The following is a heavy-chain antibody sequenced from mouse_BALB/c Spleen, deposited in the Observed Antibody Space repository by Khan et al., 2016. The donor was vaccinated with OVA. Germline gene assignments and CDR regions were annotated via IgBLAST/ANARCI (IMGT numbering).Heavy chain of an antibody. J-gene: IGHJ3*01. CDR2: IYPYNDDT. CDR3: ARVDGYYVSFAY. Sequence: EVQLQQSGPELVKPGASVKMSCKASGYTFTSYVMHWVKQKPGLGLEWIGYIYPYNDDTKYNEKFKGKATLTSDQSSSTAYMELSSLTSEDSAVYYCARVDGYYVSFAYWGQGTLVTVSA. D-gene: IGHD2-3*01. CDR1: GYTFTSYV. V-gene: IGHV1S136*01.